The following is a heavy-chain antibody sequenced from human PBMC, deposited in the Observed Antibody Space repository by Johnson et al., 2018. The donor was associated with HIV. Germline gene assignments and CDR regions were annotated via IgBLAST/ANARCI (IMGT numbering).Heavy chain of an antibody. J-gene: IGHJ3*02. CDR2: IYGGGNT. D-gene: IGHD3-22*01. CDR1: GFTVSRNY. V-gene: IGHV3-66*01. CDR3: ARDRRYYDRSGYYHDAFDI. Sequence: VQLVESGGGLVQPGGSLRLSCAASGFTVSRNYMTWVRQAPGKGLEWVSVIYGGGNTYSADSVKGRFTISRDNSQNTLYLQMNSLRADDTAVYYCARDRRYYDRSGYYHDAFDIWGQGTMVTVSS.